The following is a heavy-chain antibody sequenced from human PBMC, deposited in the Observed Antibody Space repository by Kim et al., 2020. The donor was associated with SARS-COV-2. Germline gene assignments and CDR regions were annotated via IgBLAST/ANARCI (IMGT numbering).Heavy chain of an antibody. D-gene: IGHD4-17*01. J-gene: IGHJ4*02. CDR3: ARDSHLSRAVTTDYFDY. V-gene: IGHV3-30*04. CDR2: ISYDGSNK. CDR1: GFTFSSYA. Sequence: GGSLRLSCAASGFTFSSYAMHWVRQAPGKGLEWVAVISYDGSNKYYADSVKGRFTISRDNSKNTLYLQMNSLRAEDTAVYYCARDSHLSRAVTTDYFDYWGQGTLVTVSS.